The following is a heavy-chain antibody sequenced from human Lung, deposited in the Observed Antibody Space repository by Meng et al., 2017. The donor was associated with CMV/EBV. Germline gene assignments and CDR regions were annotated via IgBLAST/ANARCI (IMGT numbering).Heavy chain of an antibody. J-gene: IGHJ4*02. CDR2: IWYDGSNK. Sequence: SXKISXAASGFTFSSYGMHWVRQAPGKGLEWVAVIWYDGSNKYYADSVKGRFTISRDNSKNTLYLQMNSLRAEDTAVYYCAKDRAPPEDYYFDYWGQGXLVTVSS. D-gene: IGHD1-26*01. CDR3: AKDRAPPEDYYFDY. CDR1: GFTFSSYG. V-gene: IGHV3-33*06.